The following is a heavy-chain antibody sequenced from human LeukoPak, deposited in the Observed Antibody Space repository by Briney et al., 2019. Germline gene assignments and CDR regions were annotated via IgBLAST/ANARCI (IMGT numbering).Heavy chain of an antibody. Sequence: GGSLRLSCAASGFTFSSYSMNWVRQAPGKGLEWVSSISSSSSYIYYADSVKGRFTISRDNAKNSLYLQMNSLRAEDTAVYYCARQYTIFGAPDAFDIWGQGTMVTVSS. D-gene: IGHD3-3*01. CDR1: GFTFSSYS. CDR2: ISSSSSYI. V-gene: IGHV3-21*01. J-gene: IGHJ3*02. CDR3: ARQYTIFGAPDAFDI.